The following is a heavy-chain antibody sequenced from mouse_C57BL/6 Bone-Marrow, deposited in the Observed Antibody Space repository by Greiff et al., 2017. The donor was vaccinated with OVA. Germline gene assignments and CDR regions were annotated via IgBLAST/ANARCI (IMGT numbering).Heavy chain of an antibody. Sequence: EVKLMESGGGLVKPGGSLKLSCAASGFTFSSYAMSWVRQTPEKRLEWVATISDGGSYTYYPDNVKGRFTISRDNAKNNLYLQMSHLKSEDTAMYYCARGIYYDYHWGQGTTLTVSS. CDR3: ARGIYYDYH. D-gene: IGHD2-4*01. CDR1: GFTFSSYA. CDR2: ISDGGSYT. J-gene: IGHJ2*01. V-gene: IGHV5-4*03.